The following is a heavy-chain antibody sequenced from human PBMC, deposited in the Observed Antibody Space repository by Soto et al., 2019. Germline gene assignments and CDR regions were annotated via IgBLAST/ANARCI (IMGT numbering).Heavy chain of an antibody. CDR3: ASLSWTAVPGREDY. Sequence: QVQLQESGPGLVKPSQTLSLTCTVSGGSISSGGYYWSWIRQHPGKGLEWIGYIYYTGSTYYNPCLKSRVTVSVDTSKNHCPLQLSCVTAADTAVYYCASLSWTAVPGREDYWGQGTLVTVSS. CDR2: IYYTGST. CDR1: GGSISSGGYY. D-gene: IGHD3-10*01. J-gene: IGHJ4*02. V-gene: IGHV4-31*03.